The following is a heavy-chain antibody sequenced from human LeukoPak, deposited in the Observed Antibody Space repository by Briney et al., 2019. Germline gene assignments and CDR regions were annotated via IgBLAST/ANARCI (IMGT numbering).Heavy chain of an antibody. CDR1: GFTFSSYA. V-gene: IGHV3-23*01. Sequence: GGSLRLSCAVSGFTFSSYAMSWVRQAPGKGLEWVSVTSGSGGSTYYADSVKGRFTIPRDNSKNTLYLQMNSLRAEDTAVYYCAKDGVIFGAHSYYMDVWGKGTTVTVSS. J-gene: IGHJ6*03. CDR2: TSGSGGST. D-gene: IGHD3-3*01. CDR3: AKDGVIFGAHSYYMDV.